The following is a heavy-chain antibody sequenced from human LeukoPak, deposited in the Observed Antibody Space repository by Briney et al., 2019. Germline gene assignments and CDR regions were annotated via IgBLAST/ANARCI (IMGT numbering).Heavy chain of an antibody. V-gene: IGHV3-23*01. J-gene: IGHJ4*02. CDR2: ITGGAENT. D-gene: IGHD1-26*01. CDR1: GFTFSGHA. Sequence: PGESLRLSCAASGFTFSGHAMSWVRQAPAKGVNWVSTITGGAENTYYADSVKGRFTISRDNSKNTVYLQMDSLRVEDTSVYYCAKVLSGSQDYWGQGTLVTVSS. CDR3: AKVLSGSQDY.